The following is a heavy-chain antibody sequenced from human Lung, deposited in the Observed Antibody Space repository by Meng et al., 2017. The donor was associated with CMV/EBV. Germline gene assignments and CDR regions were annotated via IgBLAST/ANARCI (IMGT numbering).Heavy chain of an antibody. Sequence: VQLVQSGSELKKPGDPVKVSCQAAGYTFTSSSMNWVRHAPGQGLEWMGWININTGNPTYAQGFTGRFVFSLDTSVSTAYLQIDSLKADDTAVYYCARGNGWRFDYWGQGTLVTVSS. CDR3: ARGNGWRFDY. V-gene: IGHV7-4-1*01. CDR2: ININTGNP. CDR1: GYTFTSSS. D-gene: IGHD6-19*01. J-gene: IGHJ4*02.